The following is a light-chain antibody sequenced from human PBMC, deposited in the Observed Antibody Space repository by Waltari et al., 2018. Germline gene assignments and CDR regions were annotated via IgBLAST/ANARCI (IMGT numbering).Light chain of an antibody. Sequence: DIQLTQSPSFLSASVGDRVTITCRASQGISSFLACYQQKPGKAPKFLIYAASTLQSGVPSRFSGSGYGTEFTLTISSLQPEDFATYYCQQLNSYPLTFGGGTKVEIK. V-gene: IGKV1-9*01. CDR3: QQLNSYPLT. J-gene: IGKJ4*01. CDR2: AAS. CDR1: QGISSF.